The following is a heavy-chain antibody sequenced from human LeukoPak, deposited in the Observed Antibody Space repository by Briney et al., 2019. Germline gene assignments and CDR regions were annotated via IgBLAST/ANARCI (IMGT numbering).Heavy chain of an antibody. J-gene: IGHJ5*02. D-gene: IGHD2-2*01. CDR1: GYTFTSYG. CDR2: ISAYNGNT. Sequence: GASVKVSCKASGYTFTSYGISWVRQAPGQGLEWMGWISAYNGNTNYAQKLQGRVTMTTDTSTSTAYMELRSLRSDDTAVYYCARDQPQDPTSQYQLPGWSDPWGQGTLVTVSS. V-gene: IGHV1-18*01. CDR3: ARDQPQDPTSQYQLPGWSDP.